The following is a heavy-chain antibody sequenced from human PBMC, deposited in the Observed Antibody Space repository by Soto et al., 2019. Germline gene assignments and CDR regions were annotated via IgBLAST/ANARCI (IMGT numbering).Heavy chain of an antibody. V-gene: IGHV3-30-3*01. D-gene: IGHD3-3*01. J-gene: IGHJ4*02. Sequence: GGSLRLSCAAAGFTFSSYAMHWVRQAPGKGLEWVAVISYDGSNKYYADSVKGRFTISRDNSKNTLYLQMNSLRAEDTAVYYCADYDSFDYWGQGTLVTVSS. CDR3: ADYDSFDY. CDR1: GFTFSSYA. CDR2: ISYDGSNK.